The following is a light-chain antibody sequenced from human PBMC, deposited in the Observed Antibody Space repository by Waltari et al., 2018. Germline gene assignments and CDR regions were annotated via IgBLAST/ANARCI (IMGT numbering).Light chain of an antibody. Sequence: ELVLTQSPATLPLSPGERATLSCRASQSIGSHLAWYQQRPGQAPRLLISETFNRATGIPARFSASGSGTYFTLTISSLEPEDFAVYYCQQRPSWTFGQGTKVEIK. CDR3: QQRPSWT. J-gene: IGKJ1*01. V-gene: IGKV3-11*01. CDR2: ETF. CDR1: QSIGSH.